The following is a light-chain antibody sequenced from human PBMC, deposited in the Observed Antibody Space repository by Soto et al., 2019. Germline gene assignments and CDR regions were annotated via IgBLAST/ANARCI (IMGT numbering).Light chain of an antibody. V-gene: IGKV1-5*01. Sequence: DLQITPSPSTPSASVGDRVTITCRASQSISSWLAWYQQKPGKAPKLLIYDASSLESGVPSRFSGSGSGTEFTLTISSLQPDDFATYYCQQYNSYLYTFGQGTKVDI. CDR3: QQYNSYLYT. CDR1: QSISSW. J-gene: IGKJ2*01. CDR2: DAS.